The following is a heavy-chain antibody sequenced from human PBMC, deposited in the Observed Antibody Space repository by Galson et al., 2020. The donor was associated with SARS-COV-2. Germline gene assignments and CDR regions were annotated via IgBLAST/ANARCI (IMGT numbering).Heavy chain of an antibody. J-gene: IGHJ3*02. CDR2: LYWDDDK. Sequence: KMSGPTLVKPTQTLTLTCTFSGFSLSTSGVGVGWIRQPPGKALEWLALLYWDDDKRYSPSLKSRLTITKDTSKNQVVLTMTNMDPVDTATYYCAHRRAVFDAFDIWGQGTMVTVSS. V-gene: IGHV2-5*02. CDR1: GFSLSTSGVG. CDR3: AHRRAVFDAFDI.